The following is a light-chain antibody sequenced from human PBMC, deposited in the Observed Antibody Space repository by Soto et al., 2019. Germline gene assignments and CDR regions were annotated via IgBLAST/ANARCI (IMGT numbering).Light chain of an antibody. Sequence: DFQMTQSPSTLSASVGDTVTITCRASQSISVWLAWYQQKPGKAPNLLIYDASNLEIGVPSRFSGSGSGTHFTFTISSLQPEDFATYYCQQYDNLPITFGQGTRLEIK. CDR3: QQYDNLPIT. CDR1: QSISVW. J-gene: IGKJ5*01. CDR2: DAS. V-gene: IGKV1-33*01.